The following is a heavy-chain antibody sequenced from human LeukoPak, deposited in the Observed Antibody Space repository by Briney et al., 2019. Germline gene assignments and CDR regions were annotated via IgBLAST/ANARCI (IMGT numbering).Heavy chain of an antibody. Sequence: GESLRLSCAASGFTFSNYIMSWVRQAPGKGLGWVSSISGSSVTTSYADSLKGRFSISRDNSKNTLYLQMNSLRAEDTAVYYCAKRDTTGLYYFDYWGQGTMVTVSS. J-gene: IGHJ4*02. CDR3: AKRDTTGLYYFDY. V-gene: IGHV3-23*01. CDR2: ISGSSVTT. CDR1: GFTFSNYI. D-gene: IGHD2-8*01.